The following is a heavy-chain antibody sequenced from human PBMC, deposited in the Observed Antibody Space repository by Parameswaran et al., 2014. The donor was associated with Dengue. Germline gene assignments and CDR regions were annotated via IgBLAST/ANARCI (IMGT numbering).Heavy chain of an antibody. CDR2: ISGSGGST. Sequence: VRQMPGKGLEWVSAISGSGGSTYYADSVKGRFTISRDNSKNTLYLQMNSLRAEDTAVYYCAKLIKQQLVPGAFDIWGQGTMVTVSS. D-gene: IGHD6-13*01. J-gene: IGHJ3*02. CDR3: AKLIKQQLVPGAFDI. V-gene: IGHV3-23*01.